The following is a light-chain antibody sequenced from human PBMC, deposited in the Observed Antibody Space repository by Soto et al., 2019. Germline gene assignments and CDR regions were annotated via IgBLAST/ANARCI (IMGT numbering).Light chain of an antibody. CDR1: STDVGGYNY. V-gene: IGLV2-11*01. J-gene: IGLJ1*01. CDR2: DVS. CDR3: CSYAGRDTLYV. Sequence: QSALTQPRSVSGSPGQSVTISCTGTSTDVGGYNYVSWYQQHPGKVPKLILYDVSKRPSGVPDRFSGSKSGNTASLTISGLQAVDEADYYCCSYAGRDTLYVFGSGTKVTVL.